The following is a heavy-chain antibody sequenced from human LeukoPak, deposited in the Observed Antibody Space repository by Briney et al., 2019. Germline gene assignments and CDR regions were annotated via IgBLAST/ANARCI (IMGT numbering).Heavy chain of an antibody. CDR2: ISAYNDNA. J-gene: IGHJ6*02. V-gene: IGHV1-18*01. CDR3: ARAQLNLVVGFGMDV. D-gene: IGHD1-1*01. CDR1: GYSFTNYG. Sequence: ASVKVSCKASGYSFTNYGISWVRQAPGQGLEWMGWISAYNDNAHYAQGLEGRVTMTSETSTRTAYMELRSLRSDDTAVYYCARAQLNLVVGFGMDVWGQGTTVTVSS.